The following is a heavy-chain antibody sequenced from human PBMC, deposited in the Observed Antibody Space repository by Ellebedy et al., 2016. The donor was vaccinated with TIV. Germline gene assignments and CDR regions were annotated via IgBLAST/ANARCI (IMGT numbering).Heavy chain of an antibody. V-gene: IGHV1-69*13. CDR2: IIPIFGTA. CDR1: GGTFSSYA. Sequence: AASVKVSCKASGGTFSSYAIRWVRQAPGQGLEWMGGIIPIFGTANYAQKFQGRVTITADESTSPAYMELSSLRSEDTAVYYCASRPIAAAGTNWFDPWGQGTLVTVSS. CDR3: ASRPIAAAGTNWFDP. D-gene: IGHD6-13*01. J-gene: IGHJ5*02.